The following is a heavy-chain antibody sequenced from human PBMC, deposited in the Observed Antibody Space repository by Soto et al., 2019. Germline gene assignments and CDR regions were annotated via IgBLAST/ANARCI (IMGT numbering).Heavy chain of an antibody. D-gene: IGHD3-22*01. J-gene: IGHJ6*02. CDR1: GGTFSSYA. Sequence: RASVKVSCKASGGTFSSYAISWVRQAPGQGLEWMGGIIPIFGTANYAQKFQGRVTITADESTSTAYMELSSLRSEDTAVYYCARISVGYYDSSGYSNNYYYYGMDVWGQGTTVTVSS. V-gene: IGHV1-69*13. CDR3: ARISVGYYDSSGYSNNYYYYGMDV. CDR2: IIPIFGTA.